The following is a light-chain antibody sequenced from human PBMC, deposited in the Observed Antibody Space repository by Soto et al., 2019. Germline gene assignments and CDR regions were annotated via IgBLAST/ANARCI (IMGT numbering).Light chain of an antibody. CDR3: YSSRSSSTTFYV. Sequence: QSALTQPASVSGSPGQSITISCAGTSSDIGGSEYVAWYQQHPGKAPKLMIYGVSNRPSGVSNRFSGSKSGNTASLTISGVPAEEEAGYFCYSSRSSSTTFYVFGTGTKLTVL. CDR1: SSDIGGSEY. J-gene: IGLJ1*01. V-gene: IGLV2-14*03. CDR2: GVS.